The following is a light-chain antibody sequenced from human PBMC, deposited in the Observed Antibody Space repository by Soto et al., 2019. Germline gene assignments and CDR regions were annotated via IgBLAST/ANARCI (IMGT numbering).Light chain of an antibody. Sequence: DIVLTQTPLSSPVTLGQPASISCRSSQSLVSSDGNSYLSRLQQRPGQPLRLLIYQVSERFSGVPDRFSGSWAGTDFTLKISRVEPEDVGVYYCMQATQSRSFGQGTRLEIK. J-gene: IGKJ5*01. CDR3: MQATQSRS. CDR2: QVS. CDR1: QSLVSSDGNSY. V-gene: IGKV2-24*01.